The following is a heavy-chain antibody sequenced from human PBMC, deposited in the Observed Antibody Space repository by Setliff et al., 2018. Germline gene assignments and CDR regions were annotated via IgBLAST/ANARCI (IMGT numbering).Heavy chain of an antibody. D-gene: IGHD1-26*01. J-gene: IGHJ3*01. Sequence: SETLSLTCTVSVDSISSGDYFWSWIRQPPGKGLEWIAYIYHSGSAYYNPSLKSRVTMSVDTSKNQFSLHLTSVTAADTAVYYCAREVGTSTSSDAFDVWGQGMMVTVSS. V-gene: IGHV4-30-4*08. CDR2: IYHSGSA. CDR3: AREVGTSTSSDAFDV. CDR1: VDSISSGDYF.